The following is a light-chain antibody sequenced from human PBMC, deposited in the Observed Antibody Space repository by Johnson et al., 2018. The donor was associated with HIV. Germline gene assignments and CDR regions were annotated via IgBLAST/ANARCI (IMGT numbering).Light chain of an antibody. Sequence: QSVLTQPPSVSAAPGQKVTISCSGSSSNIGNNYVSWYQQLPGRAPKLLIYDNNKRPSGIPDRFSDPKSGTSATLGITGLQTGDEADYYCGTWDSGLSAHYVFGTGTKVTVL. CDR1: SSNIGNNY. CDR3: GTWDSGLSAHYV. CDR2: DNN. V-gene: IGLV1-51*01. J-gene: IGLJ1*01.